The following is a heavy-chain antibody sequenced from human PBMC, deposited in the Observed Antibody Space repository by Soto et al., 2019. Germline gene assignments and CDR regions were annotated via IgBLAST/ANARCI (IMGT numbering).Heavy chain of an antibody. V-gene: IGHV5-51*01. Sequence: PVESLKISCKVSGYSFTRYWIVWVLQMPGKGLEWMGIIYPGDSDTRYSPSFQGQVTISADKSISTAYLQWSSLKASDTAMYYCARQMELNLVVITAFDIWGQGTLVTVSS. CDR1: GYSFTRYW. J-gene: IGHJ3*02. D-gene: IGHD3-22*01. CDR3: ARQMELNLVVITAFDI. CDR2: IYPGDSDT.